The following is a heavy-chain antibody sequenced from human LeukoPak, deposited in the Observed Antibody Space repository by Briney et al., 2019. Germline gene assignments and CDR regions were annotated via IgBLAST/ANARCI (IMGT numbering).Heavy chain of an antibody. J-gene: IGHJ4*02. Sequence: GASVKVSCKASGYTFTSYDINWVRQATGQGLAWMGWMSPNGGNTGYAQKFQGRVTMTRNTSISTAYMELSSLRSEDTAVYYCASARGVVVGARYFDYWGQGTLVTVSS. CDR1: GYTFTSYD. V-gene: IGHV1-8*01. CDR2: MSPNGGNT. D-gene: IGHD2-15*01. CDR3: ASARGVVVGARYFDY.